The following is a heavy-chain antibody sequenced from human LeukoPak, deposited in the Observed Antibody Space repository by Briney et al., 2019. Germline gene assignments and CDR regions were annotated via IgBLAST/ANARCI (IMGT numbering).Heavy chain of an antibody. CDR1: GGSISSYF. CDR3: AMQVGIYGDYNNWFDP. D-gene: IGHD4-17*01. Sequence: PSETLSLTCTVSGGSISSYFWSWIRQPPGQGLEWIGYIYYSGSTRYNPSLKSRATMSLDSSKNQFSLRLTSVTAADMAVYYCAMQVGIYGDYNNWFDPWGQGARVTVSS. J-gene: IGHJ5*02. V-gene: IGHV4-59*08. CDR2: IYYSGST.